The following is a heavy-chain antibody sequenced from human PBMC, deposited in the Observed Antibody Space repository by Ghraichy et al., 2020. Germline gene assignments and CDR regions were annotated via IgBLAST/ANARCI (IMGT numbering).Heavy chain of an antibody. CDR3: ARREQQLGHNWFDP. CDR2: INHSGST. V-gene: IGHV4-34*01. Sequence: SETLSLTCAVYGGSFSGYYWSWIRQPPGKGLEWIGEINHSGSTNYNLSLKSRVTTSVDTSKNQFSLKLSYVTASDTAVYYCARREQQLGHNWFDPWGQGTLVTVSS. D-gene: IGHD6-13*01. CDR1: GGSFSGYY. J-gene: IGHJ5*02.